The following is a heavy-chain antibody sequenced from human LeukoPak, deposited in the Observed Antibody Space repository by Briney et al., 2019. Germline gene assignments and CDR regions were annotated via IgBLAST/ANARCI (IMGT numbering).Heavy chain of an antibody. V-gene: IGHV3-23*01. CDR3: AKGSRSARWLLDY. CDR2: ISGSGGST. Sequence: GGSLRLSCAASGFTFSSYGMSWVRQAPGKGLEWVSAISGSGGSTYYADSVKGRFTISRDNSKNTLYLQMNSLRAEDTAVYYCAKGSRSARWLLDYWGQGTLVTVSS. D-gene: IGHD3-22*01. J-gene: IGHJ4*02. CDR1: GFTFSSYG.